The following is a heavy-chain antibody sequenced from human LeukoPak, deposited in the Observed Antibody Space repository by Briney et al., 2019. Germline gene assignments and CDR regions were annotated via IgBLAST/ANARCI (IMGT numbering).Heavy chain of an antibody. J-gene: IGHJ2*01. Sequence: SQTLSLTCTVSGGSISSGGYYWSWIRQHPGKGLEWIGYIYYSGGTYYNPSLKSRVTISVDTSKNQFSLKLSSVTAADTAVYYCARDSDFARDFDLWGRGTLVTVSS. V-gene: IGHV4-31*03. CDR2: IYYSGGT. CDR1: GGSISSGGYY. CDR3: ARDSDFARDFDL.